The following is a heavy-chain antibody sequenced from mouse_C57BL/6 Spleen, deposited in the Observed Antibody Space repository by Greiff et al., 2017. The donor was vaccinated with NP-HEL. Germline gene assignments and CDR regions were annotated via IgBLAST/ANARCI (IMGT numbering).Heavy chain of an antibody. CDR2: IYPGSGST. D-gene: IGHD1-1*01. J-gene: IGHJ3*01. CDR3: ARWDYYGSSPVAY. Sequence: QVQLQQSGAELVKPGASVKMSCKASGYTFTSYWITWVKQRPGQGLEWIGDIYPGSGSTNYNEKFKSKATLTVDTSSSTAYMQLSSLTSEDSAVYYCARWDYYGSSPVAYWGQGTLVTVSA. V-gene: IGHV1-55*01. CDR1: GYTFTSYW.